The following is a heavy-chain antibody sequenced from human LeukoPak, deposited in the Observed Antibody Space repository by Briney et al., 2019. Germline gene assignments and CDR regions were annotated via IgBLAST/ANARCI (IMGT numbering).Heavy chain of an antibody. Sequence: ASVKVSCKASGYTFNSYDINWVRQATGQGLEWMGWMTPHSGKTGYAQKFQGRVTITRNISISTAYLELSSLRSEDTAVYYCARDGLTGDSGGWFDPWGQGTLATVSS. D-gene: IGHD7-27*01. V-gene: IGHV1-8*01. CDR1: GYTFNSYD. CDR2: MTPHSGKT. J-gene: IGHJ5*02. CDR3: ARDGLTGDSGGWFDP.